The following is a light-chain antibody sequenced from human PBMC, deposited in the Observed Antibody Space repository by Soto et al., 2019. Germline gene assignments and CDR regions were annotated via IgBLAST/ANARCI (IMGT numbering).Light chain of an antibody. CDR1: QTISSW. Sequence: DIQMTQSPSTLSGSLGDRVTITCRASQTISSWLAWYQQKPVKAPKLLIYKASTLKSGVPSRFSGSGPGTEFTLTISSLEPEDFAVYYCQQRSNWPPITFGQGTRLEIK. J-gene: IGKJ5*01. V-gene: IGKV1-5*03. CDR2: KAS. CDR3: QQRSNWPPIT.